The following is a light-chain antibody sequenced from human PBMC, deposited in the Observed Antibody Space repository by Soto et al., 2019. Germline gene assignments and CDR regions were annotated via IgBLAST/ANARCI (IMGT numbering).Light chain of an antibody. CDR1: QSVSSSY. V-gene: IGKV3-20*01. CDR3: QQYGSSSIT. J-gene: IGKJ5*01. CDR2: AAS. Sequence: EIVLTMSPTSLALSQARRCSVCCRASQSVSSSYLAWYQQTPGQDPRLLIYAASSRATGITDRFSGSGSGTDFTLTISRLEPDDFAVSYCQQYGSSSITFGTGTRLEIK.